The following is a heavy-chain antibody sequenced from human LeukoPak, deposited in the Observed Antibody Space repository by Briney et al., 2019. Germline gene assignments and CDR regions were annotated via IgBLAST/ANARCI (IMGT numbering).Heavy chain of an antibody. CDR3: AKDRPDDSSSWYEGWFAP. Sequence: GGSLRLSCAASGFTFDDYAMRWVRQAPGKGLEWVSVISGDGGSTYYANAVNGRITISRDNNNKSQYLQMNSLRTEDTALYYSAKDRPDDSSSWYEGWFAPWGQGTLVTVSS. CDR1: GFTFDDYA. D-gene: IGHD6-13*01. J-gene: IGHJ5*02. CDR2: ISGDGGST. V-gene: IGHV3-43*02.